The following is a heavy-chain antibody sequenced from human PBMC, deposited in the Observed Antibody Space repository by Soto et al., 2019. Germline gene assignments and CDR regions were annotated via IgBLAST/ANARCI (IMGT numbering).Heavy chain of an antibody. CDR1: GFTFSSYG. CDR3: ARDANPLYYYGSGRAKDDHFDY. D-gene: IGHD3-10*01. Sequence: QVQLVESGGGVVQPGRSLRLSCAASGFTFSSYGMHWVRQAPGKGLEWVAVIWYDGSNKYYADSVKGRFTISRDKSKNTLYLQMNSLRAEDTAVYYCARDANPLYYYGSGRAKDDHFDYWGQGTLVTVSS. V-gene: IGHV3-33*01. CDR2: IWYDGSNK. J-gene: IGHJ4*02.